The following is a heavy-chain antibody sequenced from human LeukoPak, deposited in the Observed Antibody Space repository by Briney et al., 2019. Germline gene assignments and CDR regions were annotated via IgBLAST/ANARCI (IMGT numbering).Heavy chain of an antibody. CDR3: ARGDSSGYYAYFDY. D-gene: IGHD3-22*01. CDR1: GGTFSSYA. J-gene: IGHJ4*02. CDR2: IIPIYGTA. Sequence: SVKVSCKASGGTFSSYAISWVRQAPGQGLEWMGRIIPIYGTANYAKKFQGRVTITTDESTSTAYMELSSLRSEDTAVYYCARGDSSGYYAYFDYWGQGTLVTVSS. V-gene: IGHV1-69*05.